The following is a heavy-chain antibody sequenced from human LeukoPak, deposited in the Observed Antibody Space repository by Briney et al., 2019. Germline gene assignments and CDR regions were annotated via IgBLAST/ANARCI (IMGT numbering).Heavy chain of an antibody. Sequence: GGSLRLSCAASGLTFSNYWMSWVRQAPGRGLEWVANIKQDGTEKWYVDSVKGRFTISRDNAKNSLYLQMNSLRAEDTAVYNCARRYFDLWGRGTLVTVSS. J-gene: IGHJ2*01. CDR2: IKQDGTEK. CDR3: ARRYFDL. V-gene: IGHV3-7*03. CDR1: GLTFSNYW.